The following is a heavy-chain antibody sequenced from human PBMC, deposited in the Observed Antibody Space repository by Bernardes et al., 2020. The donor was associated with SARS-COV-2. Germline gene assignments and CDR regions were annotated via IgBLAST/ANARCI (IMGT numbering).Heavy chain of an antibody. D-gene: IGHD2-15*01. J-gene: IGHJ4*02. CDR1: GFTFSSYG. CDR2: ISSSSDTI. CDR3: VRLSPVRGGTFEHHY. V-gene: IGHV3-48*02. Sequence: GGSLRLSCAASGFTFSSYGMNWVRQGPGKGLQWVSFISSSSDTILYADSVKGRFTISRDNAKNSLYLQMNSLRDEDTAVYYCVRLSPVRGGTFEHHYWGQGTLVNVSS.